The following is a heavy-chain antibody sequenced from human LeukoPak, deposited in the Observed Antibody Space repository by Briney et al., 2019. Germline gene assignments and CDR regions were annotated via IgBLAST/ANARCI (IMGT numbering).Heavy chain of an antibody. D-gene: IGHD3-16*01. CDR1: GYTFTSYG. CDR2: ISAYNGNT. V-gene: IGHV1-18*04. J-gene: IGHJ4*02. CDR3: ARGPFTLTFGGPSLDY. Sequence: ASVEVSCKASGYTFTSYGISWVRQAPGQGLEWMGWISAYNGNTNYAQKLQGRVTMTTDTSTSTAYMELRSLRSDDTAVYYCARGPFTLTFGGPSLDYWGQGTLVTVSS.